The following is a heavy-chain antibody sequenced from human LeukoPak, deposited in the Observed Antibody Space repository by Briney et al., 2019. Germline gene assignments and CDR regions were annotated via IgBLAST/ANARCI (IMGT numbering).Heavy chain of an antibody. CDR1: RYTFTRCD. D-gene: IGHD2-15*01. Sequence: ASVKVSCKASRYTFTRCDINWVRQATGQGLEWMGGMNPNSGNTGYAQKVQGRDTMTRNTSISTAYMELSRLRSEDTAVYYCARVPRCNYYGMDVWGQGTTVTVAS. CDR3: ARVPRCNYYGMDV. V-gene: IGHV1-8*02. J-gene: IGHJ6*02. CDR2: MNPNSGNT.